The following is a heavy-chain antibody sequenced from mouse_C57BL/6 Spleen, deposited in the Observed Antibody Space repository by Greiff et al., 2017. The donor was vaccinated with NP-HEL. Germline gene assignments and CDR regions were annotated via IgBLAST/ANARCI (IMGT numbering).Heavy chain of an antibody. CDR3: ARWAIYYDYDGGVDY. D-gene: IGHD2-4*01. CDR2: IYPGDGDT. V-gene: IGHV1-82*01. CDR1: GYAFSSSW. Sequence: QVQLKQSGPELVKPGASVKISCKASGYAFSSSWMNWVKQRPGKGLEWIGRIYPGDGDTNYNGKFKGKATLTDKSSSTAYMQLSSLTSEDSAVYFCARWAIYYDYDGGVDYWGQGTTLTVSS. J-gene: IGHJ2*01.